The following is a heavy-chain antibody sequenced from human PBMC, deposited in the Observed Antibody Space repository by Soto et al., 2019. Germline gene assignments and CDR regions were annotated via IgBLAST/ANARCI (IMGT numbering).Heavy chain of an antibody. CDR2: IDPSDSYT. CDR1: GYSFTSYW. D-gene: IGHD1-20*01. J-gene: IGHJ4*02. CDR3: ARHGTMTGTTYYFGY. V-gene: IGHV5-10-1*01. Sequence: PGESLKISCKASGYSFTSYWINWVRQMPGKGLEWVGNIDPSDSYTNYSPSFQGHVTISTDKSISTAYLQWSSLKASDTAMYYCARHGTMTGTTYYFGYWGQGTLVTVSS.